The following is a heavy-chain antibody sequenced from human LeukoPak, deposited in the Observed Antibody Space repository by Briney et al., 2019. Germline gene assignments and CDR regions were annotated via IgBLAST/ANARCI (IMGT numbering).Heavy chain of an antibody. V-gene: IGHV1-69*05. J-gene: IGHJ4*02. D-gene: IGHD3-9*01. Sequence: SVKVSCKASGGTFSSYAISWVRQAPGQGLEWMGGIIPIFGTANYAQKFQGRVTITTDKSTSTAYMELSSLRSEDTAVYYCARGIDILTGQDYWGQGTLVTVSS. CDR3: ARGIDILTGQDY. CDR1: GGTFSSYA. CDR2: IIPIFGTA.